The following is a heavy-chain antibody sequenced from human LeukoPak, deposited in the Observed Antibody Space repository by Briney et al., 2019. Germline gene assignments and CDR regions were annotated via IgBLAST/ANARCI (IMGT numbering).Heavy chain of an antibody. V-gene: IGHV1-69*05. CDR1: GGTFSSYA. Sequence: ASVKVSCKASGGTFSSYAISWVRQAPGQGLEWMGRIIPIFGTANYAQKFQGRVTITTDESTSTAYMELSSLRSEDTAVYYCARDLYSTTGDDAFDIWGQGTMVTVPS. D-gene: IGHD6-13*01. J-gene: IGHJ3*02. CDR2: IIPIFGTA. CDR3: ARDLYSTTGDDAFDI.